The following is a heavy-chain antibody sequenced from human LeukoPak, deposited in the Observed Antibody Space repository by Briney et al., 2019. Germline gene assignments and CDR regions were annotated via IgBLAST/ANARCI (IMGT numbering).Heavy chain of an antibody. CDR1: GFTFDDYG. CDR3: ARESGWELFPLILDY. D-gene: IGHD1-26*01. J-gene: IGHJ4*02. V-gene: IGHV3-20*04. CDR2: INWNGGST. Sequence: GGSLRLSCAASGFTFDDYGMSWVRQAPGKGLEWVSGINWNGGSTGYADSVKGRFTISRDNAKNSLYLQMNSLRAEDTAVYYCARESGWELFPLILDYWGQGTLVTVSS.